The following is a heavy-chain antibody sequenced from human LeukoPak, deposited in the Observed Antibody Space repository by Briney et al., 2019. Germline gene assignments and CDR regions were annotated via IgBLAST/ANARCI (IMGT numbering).Heavy chain of an antibody. V-gene: IGHV4-39*01. D-gene: IGHD3-10*01. Sequence: PSETLSLTCTVSGGSISSVSYYWGWIRQPPGKGLEWIGNIYYTGTTYCNPSLKSRVTISVDTSKNQFSLNLSSVTAADTAVYYCARGFGESEYYYYGMDVWGQGTTVTVSS. J-gene: IGHJ6*02. CDR2: IYYTGTT. CDR3: ARGFGESEYYYYGMDV. CDR1: GGSISSVSYY.